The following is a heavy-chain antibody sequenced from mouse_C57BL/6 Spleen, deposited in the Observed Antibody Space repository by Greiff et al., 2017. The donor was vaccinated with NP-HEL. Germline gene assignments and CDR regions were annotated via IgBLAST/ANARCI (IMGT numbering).Heavy chain of an antibody. D-gene: IGHD1-1*02. Sequence: VKLQESGAELVKPGASVKMSCKASGYTFTSYWITWVKQRPGQGLEWIGDIYPGSGSTNYNEKFKSKATLTVDTSSSTAYMQLSSLTSEDSAVYYWAREGWYEETWFAYWGQGTLVTVSA. CDR2: IYPGSGST. V-gene: IGHV1-55*01. CDR1: GYTFTSYW. CDR3: AREGWYEETWFAY. J-gene: IGHJ3*01.